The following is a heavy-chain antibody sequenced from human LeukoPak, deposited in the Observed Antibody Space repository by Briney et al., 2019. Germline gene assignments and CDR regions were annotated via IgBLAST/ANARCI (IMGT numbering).Heavy chain of an antibody. D-gene: IGHD3-22*01. CDR3: ARDLDYYDSSGYGN. CDR2: INPNSGGT. J-gene: IGHJ4*02. Sequence: ASVKVSCKASGYTFTCYYMHWVRQAPGQGLEWMGWINPNSGGTNYAQKFQGRVTMTRDTSISTAYMELSRLRSDDTAVYYCARDLDYYDSSGYGNWGQGTLVTVSS. CDR1: GYTFTCYY. V-gene: IGHV1-2*02.